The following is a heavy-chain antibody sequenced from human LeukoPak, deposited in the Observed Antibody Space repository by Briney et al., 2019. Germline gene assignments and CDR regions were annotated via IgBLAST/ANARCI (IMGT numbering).Heavy chain of an antibody. CDR2: ITVTGGVAAGNA. CDR1: GFTFSRFS. Sequence: GGSLRLSCAASGFTFSRFSMAWIRQAPGKGLEWVAQITVTGGVAAGNAYYRDPVKGRFTISRDNSKNTLYLEMNSLRAEDTAVYYCAKDDFGSVDHWGQGALVTISS. J-gene: IGHJ4*02. D-gene: IGHD3-3*01. CDR3: AKDDFGSVDH. V-gene: IGHV3-23*01.